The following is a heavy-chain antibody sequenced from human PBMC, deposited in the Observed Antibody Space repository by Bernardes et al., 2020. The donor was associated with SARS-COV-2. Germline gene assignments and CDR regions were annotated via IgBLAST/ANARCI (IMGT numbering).Heavy chain of an antibody. CDR3: ARDQEPRITMIVVAPGI. CDR1: GYTFSGYY. CDR2: INPNNGGT. V-gene: IGHV1-2*02. J-gene: IGHJ3*02. D-gene: IGHD3-22*01. Sequence: ASVKVSCKASGYTFSGYYIHWVRQAPGQGLEWMGWINPNNGGTNYAQKFQGRVTMTRDTSINTAYMDLSRLTSDDTAVYYCARDQEPRITMIVVAPGIWGQGTMVTVSS.